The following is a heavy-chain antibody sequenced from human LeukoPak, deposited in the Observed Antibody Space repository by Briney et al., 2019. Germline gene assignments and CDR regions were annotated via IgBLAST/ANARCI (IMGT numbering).Heavy chain of an antibody. CDR1: GGTFSGYY. J-gene: IGHJ4*02. CDR2: INHSGNT. V-gene: IGHV4-34*01. D-gene: IGHD1-26*01. Sequence: SETLSLTCAVYGGTFSGYYWSWLRQPPGKGLEWIGEINHSGNTNYNPSLKSRVTISVDTSKNQFSLKLTSVTAADTAVYYCARGVNSGYFDYCGQGTLVTVSS. CDR3: ARGVNSGYFDY.